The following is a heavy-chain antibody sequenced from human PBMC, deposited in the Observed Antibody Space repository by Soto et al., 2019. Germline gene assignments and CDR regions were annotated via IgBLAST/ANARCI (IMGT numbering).Heavy chain of an antibody. CDR3: ATTTAVIVAQGPMDV. J-gene: IGHJ6*02. CDR2: VDPEDGET. CDR1: GFKFIDYY. D-gene: IGHD2-21*01. Sequence: EVQLVQSGAEVKKPGATVKISCKVSGFKFIDYYLYWVQQAPGKALEWMGRVDPEDGETVYSEKFPGRLTITADTSRDIAHMELSGLRSEDTAVHFCATTTAVIVAQGPMDVWGQGTTVIVSS. V-gene: IGHV1-69-2*01.